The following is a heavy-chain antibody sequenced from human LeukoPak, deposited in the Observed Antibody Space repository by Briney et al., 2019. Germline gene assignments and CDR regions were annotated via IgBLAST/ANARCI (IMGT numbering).Heavy chain of an antibody. D-gene: IGHD1-26*01. CDR3: ARGGATTLFDY. V-gene: IGHV3-64*01. J-gene: IGHJ4*02. Sequence: AGGSLRLSCAASGFTFSSYAMHWVRQAPGKGLEYVSAITSNGDKTYYGNSVKGRFTISRDNSKNTPYLQMGSLSIEDVAVYYCARGGATTLFDYWGQGTLVTVSS. CDR1: GFTFSSYA. CDR2: ITSNGDKT.